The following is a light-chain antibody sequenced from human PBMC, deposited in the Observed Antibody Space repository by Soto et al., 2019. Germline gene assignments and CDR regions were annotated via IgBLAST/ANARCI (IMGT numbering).Light chain of an antibody. J-gene: IGKJ1*01. Sequence: DIQMTQSPSTLSASIGDRVTITCRASQSISSWLAWYQQTPGRAPKLLIYKASSLESGVPSRFSGSGSGTEFNLTISSLQTDDFATYYCQQYNSYSTWTFGQGTKVEIK. V-gene: IGKV1-5*03. CDR2: KAS. CDR1: QSISSW. CDR3: QQYNSYSTWT.